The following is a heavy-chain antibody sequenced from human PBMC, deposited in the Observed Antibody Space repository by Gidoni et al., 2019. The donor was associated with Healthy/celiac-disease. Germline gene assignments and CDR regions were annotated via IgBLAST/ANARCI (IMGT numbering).Heavy chain of an antibody. D-gene: IGHD1-26*01. CDR3: AKDLTDSGSYPGAFDY. V-gene: IGHV3-23*01. CDR2: ISGSGGST. CDR1: GFTFSSYA. Sequence: EVQLLESGGGLVQPGGSLRLPCWASGFTFSSYAMSWVRQAPGKGLEWVSAISGSGGSTYYADSVKGRFTISRDNSKNTLYLQMNSLRAEDTAVYYCAKDLTDSGSYPGAFDYWGQGTLVTVSS. J-gene: IGHJ4*02.